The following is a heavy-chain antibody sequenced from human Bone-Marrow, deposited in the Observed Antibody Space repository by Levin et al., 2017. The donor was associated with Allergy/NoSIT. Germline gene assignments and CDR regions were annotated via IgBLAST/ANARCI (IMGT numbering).Heavy chain of an antibody. Sequence: SVKVSCKASGGTFSSYAISWVRQAPGQGLEWMGGIIPIFGTANYAQKFQGRVTITADESTSTAYMELSSLRSEDTAVYYCARDPSADPYYYYGMDVWGQGTTVTVSS. CDR1: GGTFSSYA. CDR3: ARDPSADPYYYYGMDV. J-gene: IGHJ6*02. D-gene: IGHD2-2*01. CDR2: IIPIFGTA. V-gene: IGHV1-69*13.